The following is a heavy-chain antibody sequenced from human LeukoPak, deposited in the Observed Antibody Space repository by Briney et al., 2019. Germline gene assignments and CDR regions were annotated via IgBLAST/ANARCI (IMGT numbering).Heavy chain of an antibody. CDR2: IIPILGIA. Sequence: ASVKVSCKASGGTFSSYAISWVRQAPGQGLEWMGRIIPILGIANYAQKFQGRVTITADKSTSTAYVELSSLRSEDTAVYYCARVAYHITGTGRTHDYWGQGTLVTVSS. CDR3: ARVAYHITGTGRTHDY. D-gene: IGHD1-7*01. V-gene: IGHV1-69*04. CDR1: GGTFSSYA. J-gene: IGHJ4*02.